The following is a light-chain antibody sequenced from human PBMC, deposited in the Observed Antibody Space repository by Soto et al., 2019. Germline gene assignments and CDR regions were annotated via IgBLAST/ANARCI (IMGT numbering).Light chain of an antibody. CDR2: EGS. CDR3: CSFAGSNTFV. Sequence: QSALTQPASVSGSPGQSITLSCTGTSSDVGSYNLVSWYQQHPVKAPKLMIYEGSKRPSGVSNRFSGSKSGNTASLTISGLQAEDEADYYCCSFAGSNTFVFGTGTKLTV. V-gene: IGLV2-23*03. J-gene: IGLJ1*01. CDR1: SSDVGSYNL.